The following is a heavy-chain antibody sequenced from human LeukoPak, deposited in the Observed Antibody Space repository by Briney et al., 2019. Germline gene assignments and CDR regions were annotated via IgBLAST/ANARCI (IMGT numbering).Heavy chain of an antibody. Sequence: QPGGSLTLSCAASGFTFSTYGMNWVRQAPGKGLDWVAFIRYDGSNKYYADSVKGRFTISRDNAKNTLYLQMNSLRAEDTAVYYCAKPYDSSGYPPDAFDIWGQGTMVTVSS. D-gene: IGHD3-22*01. J-gene: IGHJ3*02. V-gene: IGHV3-30*02. CDR2: IRYDGSNK. CDR1: GFTFSTYG. CDR3: AKPYDSSGYPPDAFDI.